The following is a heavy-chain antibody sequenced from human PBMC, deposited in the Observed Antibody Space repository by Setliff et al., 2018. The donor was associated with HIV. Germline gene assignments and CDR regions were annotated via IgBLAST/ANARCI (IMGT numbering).Heavy chain of an antibody. Sequence: KPSETLSLTCSVSGGSTTGYHWNWIRQPAGKGLEWIGRMYYTRNTDYNPSLKSRVIMSIDTSKDQFSLNLNSVTAADTAVYYCARSIYGSRTYPLDIWGQGILVTVSS. V-gene: IGHV4-4*07. J-gene: IGHJ4*02. D-gene: IGHD3-10*01. CDR1: GGSTTGYH. CDR3: ARSIYGSRTYPLDI. CDR2: MYYTRNT.